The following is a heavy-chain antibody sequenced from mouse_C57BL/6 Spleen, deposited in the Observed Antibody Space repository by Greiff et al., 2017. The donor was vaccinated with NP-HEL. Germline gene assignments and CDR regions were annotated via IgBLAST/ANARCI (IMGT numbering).Heavy chain of an antibody. CDR2: ISYDGSN. CDR1: GYSITSGYY. D-gene: IGHD2-4*01. J-gene: IGHJ1*03. Sequence: EVKLVESGPGLVKPSQSLSLTCSVTGYSITSGYYWNWIRQFPGNKLEWMGYISYDGSNNYNPSLKNRISITRDTSKNQFFLKLNSVTTEDTATYYCARELYNDYDAAYWYFDVWGTGTTVTVSS. V-gene: IGHV3-6*01. CDR3: ARELYNDYDAAYWYFDV.